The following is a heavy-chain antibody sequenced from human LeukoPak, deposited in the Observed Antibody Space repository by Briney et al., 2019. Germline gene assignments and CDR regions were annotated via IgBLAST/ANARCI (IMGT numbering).Heavy chain of an antibody. CDR1: GFIYSNYG. J-gene: IGHJ4*02. D-gene: IGHD3-22*01. CDR2: ISGSGTYI. V-gene: IGHV3-21*05. CDR3: ARGHSSGYYPKY. Sequence: PGGSLRLSCAASGFIYSNYGMNWVRQAPGKGLEWVSYISGSGTYIDYADSVKGRFTISRDNAKNSLYLQMNSLRAEDTAVYYYARGHSSGYYPKYWGQGTLVTVSS.